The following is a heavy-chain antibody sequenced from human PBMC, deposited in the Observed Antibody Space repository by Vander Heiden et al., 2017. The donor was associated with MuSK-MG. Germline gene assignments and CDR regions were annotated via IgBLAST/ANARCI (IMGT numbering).Heavy chain of an antibody. CDR2: IYSGGST. D-gene: IGHD6-19*01. CDR1: GFTVSSNY. J-gene: IGHJ4*02. CDR3: ARSTQAVAGKPDYFDY. Sequence: EVQLVEAGGGLVQPGGSLSLSCAASGFTVSSNYMSWVRQAPGKGLEWVSVIYSGGSTYYADSVKGRFTISRHNSKNTLYLQMNSLRAEDTAVYYCARSTQAVAGKPDYFDYWGQGTLVTVSS. V-gene: IGHV3-53*04.